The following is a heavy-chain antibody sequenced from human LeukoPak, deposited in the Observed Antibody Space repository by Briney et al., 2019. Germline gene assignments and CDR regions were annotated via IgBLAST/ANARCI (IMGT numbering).Heavy chain of an antibody. CDR3: PRSRITMVRGTPSHYYYYYGTDV. Sequence: GGSLRLSCAASGFTFSSYSMNWVRQAPGKGLEWVSSISSSSSYKYYADSVKGRFTISRDNAKNSLYLQMNSLRAEDTAVYYCPRSRITMVRGTPSHYYYYYGTDVWSKATT. CDR2: ISSSSSYK. J-gene: IGHJ6*04. CDR1: GFTFSSYS. V-gene: IGHV3-21*01. D-gene: IGHD3-10*01.